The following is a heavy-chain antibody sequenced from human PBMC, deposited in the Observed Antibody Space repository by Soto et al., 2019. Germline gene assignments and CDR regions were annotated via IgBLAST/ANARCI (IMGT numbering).Heavy chain of an antibody. J-gene: IGHJ4*02. CDR3: ARVNSVYDKWYFDY. CDR1: EYTFTTYT. Sequence: ASVKVSCKASEYTFTTYTIHWVRQAPGQGLEWMGWINAGNGNTKYSQKFQGRVTITRDTSARTVYMELSSLRSEDTAVYYCARVNSVYDKWYFDYWGQGTPVPVSS. V-gene: IGHV1-3*01. D-gene: IGHD5-12*01. CDR2: INAGNGNT.